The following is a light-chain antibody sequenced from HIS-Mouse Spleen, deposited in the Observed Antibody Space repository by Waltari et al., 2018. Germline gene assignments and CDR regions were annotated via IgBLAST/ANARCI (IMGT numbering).Light chain of an antibody. CDR2: EVS. J-gene: IGLJ2*01. Sequence: QSALTQPPSASGSPGQSVTISCTGTSSDVGGYNYVSWYQQHPGQAPKLMIYEVSKRPSGGPDRFSGSKSGNTASLTVSGLQAEDEADYYCSSYAGSNNLVFGGGTKLTVL. CDR3: SSYAGSNNLV. V-gene: IGLV2-8*01. CDR1: SSDVGGYNY.